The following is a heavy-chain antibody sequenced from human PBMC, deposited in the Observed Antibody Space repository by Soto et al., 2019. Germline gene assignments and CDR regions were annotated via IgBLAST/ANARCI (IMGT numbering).Heavy chain of an antibody. D-gene: IGHD3-10*01. CDR1: GGSISSYY. CDR2: IHYSGST. V-gene: IGHV4-59*01. Sequence: QVQLQESGPGLVKPSETLSLTCTVSGGSISSYYWSWIRQPPGKGLEWIGYIHYSGSTKFNPSLKSRVTISLDTSKNQFSLKLSSVTAADTAVYYCAREGIHSSGSGEWAFDIWGQGTMVTVSS. J-gene: IGHJ3*02. CDR3: AREGIHSSGSGEWAFDI.